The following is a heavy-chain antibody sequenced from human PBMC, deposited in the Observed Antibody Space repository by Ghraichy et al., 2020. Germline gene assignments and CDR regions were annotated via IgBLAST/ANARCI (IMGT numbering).Heavy chain of an antibody. Sequence: ETLSLTCTVSGVSVSDYDWSWIRQPPGKGLEWIGYVFYSGNTNYNPSLKSRVTISVATSKNQFSLKLSSVTAADTAMYYCARPGGIAVAGPPPAFDFWGQGAMVTVSS. D-gene: IGHD6-19*01. CDR1: GVSVSDYD. J-gene: IGHJ3*01. V-gene: IGHV4-59*02. CDR3: ARPGGIAVAGPPPAFDF. CDR2: VFYSGNT.